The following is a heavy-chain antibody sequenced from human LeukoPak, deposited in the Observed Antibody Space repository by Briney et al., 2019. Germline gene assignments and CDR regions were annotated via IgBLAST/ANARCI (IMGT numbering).Heavy chain of an antibody. J-gene: IGHJ4*02. CDR3: ARDPNYADLDY. CDR1: GYTFVNYY. Sequence: ASVKVSCKASGYTFVNYYIHWVRQAPGQGLEWMGIINPSGGSTSYAQKSQGRVTVTRDTSTSTVYMELSSLRSEDTAVYYCARDPNYADLDYWGQGTLVTVSS. D-gene: IGHD1-7*01. V-gene: IGHV1-46*01. CDR2: INPSGGST.